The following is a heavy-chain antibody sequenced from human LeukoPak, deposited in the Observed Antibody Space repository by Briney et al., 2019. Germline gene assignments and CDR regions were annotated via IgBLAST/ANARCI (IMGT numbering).Heavy chain of an antibody. D-gene: IGHD6-19*01. CDR2: ISTYNGNT. V-gene: IGHV1-18*01. CDR3: ARDSPAQWKRYTSGGKRWFDP. CDR1: GYTFTSHG. Sequence: ASVKVSCKASGYTFTSHGISWVRQAPGQGLEWMGWISTYNGNTNYAQKLQGRVSMTTDTSTSTAYMDLRSLRSDDTAVYYCARDSPAQWKRYTSGGKRWFDPWGQGTLVTVSS. J-gene: IGHJ5*02.